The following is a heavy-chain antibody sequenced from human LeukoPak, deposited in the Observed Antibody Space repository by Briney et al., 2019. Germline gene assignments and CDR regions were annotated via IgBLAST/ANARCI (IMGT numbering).Heavy chain of an antibody. CDR3: ARDSGQMAFQY. D-gene: IGHD5-24*01. CDR2: INPNSGGT. V-gene: IGHV1-2*02. CDR1: GYTFTGYY. J-gene: IGHJ6*02. Sequence: ASVKVSCKASGYTFTGYYMHWVRQAAGQGLEWMGCINPNSGGTSYTQNFQGRVTMTRDTSISTAYMELSSLRSDDTAVYYCARDSGQMAFQYWGQGTTVTVSS.